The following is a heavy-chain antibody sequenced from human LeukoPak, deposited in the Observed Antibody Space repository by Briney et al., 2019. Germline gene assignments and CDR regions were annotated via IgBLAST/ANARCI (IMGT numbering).Heavy chain of an antibody. CDR1: GGSITSGRYY. CDR2: SYYTGST. D-gene: IGHD3-9*01. V-gene: IGHV4-31*03. Sequence: SQTLSLTYSVSGGSITSGRYYWTWIRQYPEKGLEWIGYSYYTGSTHYKPSLKSRAAISLDKSKNQFSLNLTAATAADTAVYYCARATYDLLTGYYLDSWGQGTLVTVSS. J-gene: IGHJ4*02. CDR3: ARATYDLLTGYYLDS.